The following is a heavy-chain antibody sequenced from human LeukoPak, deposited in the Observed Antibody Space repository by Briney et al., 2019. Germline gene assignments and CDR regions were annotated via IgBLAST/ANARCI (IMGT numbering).Heavy chain of an antibody. CDR2: IYPGDSDT. V-gene: IGHV5-51*01. CDR3: ATQSGSYYYPYYFDY. Sequence: GESLKISCKGSGYSFTSYWIGWVRQMPGKGLEWMGIIYPGDSDTRYSPSFQGQVTISADKSISTAYLQWSSLKASDTAKYYCATQSGSYYYPYYFDYWGQGTLVTVSS. J-gene: IGHJ4*02. CDR1: GYSFTSYW. D-gene: IGHD1-26*01.